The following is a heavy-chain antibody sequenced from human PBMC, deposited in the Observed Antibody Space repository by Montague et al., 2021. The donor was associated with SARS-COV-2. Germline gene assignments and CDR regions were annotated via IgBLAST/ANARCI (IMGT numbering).Heavy chain of an antibody. CDR1: GFTFSSYS. CDR2: ISSNGGST. CDR3: ARGGASLRWYFDL. D-gene: IGHD1-26*01. V-gene: IGHV3-64*01. J-gene: IGHJ2*01. Sequence: SLRLSCAASGFTFSSYSMHWVRQAPGQGQEYVAAISSNGGSTYYANSVRGRFTLARDNSKHTLYLQMGSLRAEDMAVYYCARGGASLRWYFDLWGRGTLVTVSS.